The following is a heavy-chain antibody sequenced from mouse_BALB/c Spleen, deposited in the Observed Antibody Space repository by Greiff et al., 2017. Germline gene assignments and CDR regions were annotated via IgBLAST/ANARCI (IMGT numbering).Heavy chain of an antibody. CDR2: IRNKANGYTT. V-gene: IGHV7-3*02. Sequence: EVKLMESGGGLVQPGGSLRLSCATSGFTFTDYYMSWVRQPPGKALEWLGFIRNKANGYTTEYSASVKGRFTISRDNSQSILYLQMNTLRAEDSATYYCARAYAMDYWGQGTSVTVSS. J-gene: IGHJ4*01. CDR1: GFTFTDYY. CDR3: ARAYAMDY.